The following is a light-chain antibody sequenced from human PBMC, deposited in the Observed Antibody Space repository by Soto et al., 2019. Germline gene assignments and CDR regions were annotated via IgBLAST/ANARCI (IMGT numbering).Light chain of an antibody. J-gene: IGKJ5*01. CDR3: QQYDDWPIT. Sequence: EVVLTQSPGTLSLSPGERATLSCRASQRVSSGYLAWYQQKPGQAPRLLIYGASSRATGIPDRFSGRGSGTDFTLTISSLQSEDFAVYFCQQYDDWPITFGQGTRLEIK. CDR1: QRVSSGY. V-gene: IGKV3-20*01. CDR2: GAS.